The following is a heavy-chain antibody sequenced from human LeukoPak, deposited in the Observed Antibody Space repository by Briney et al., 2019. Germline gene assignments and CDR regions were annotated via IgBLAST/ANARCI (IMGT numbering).Heavy chain of an antibody. V-gene: IGHV3-74*01. J-gene: IGHJ4*02. CDR2: INSIVYSI. Sequence: PGGSLRLSCAASGFTFSSYWMLWVRHAPGEGLVWVSRINSIVYSISSAASVKGRFTISRDKAKNTLNLQMNSLRAEDTAVYYCARYLATGYFDYWGQGSLVTVSS. CDR1: GFTFSSYW. D-gene: IGHD2/OR15-2a*01. CDR3: ARYLATGYFDY.